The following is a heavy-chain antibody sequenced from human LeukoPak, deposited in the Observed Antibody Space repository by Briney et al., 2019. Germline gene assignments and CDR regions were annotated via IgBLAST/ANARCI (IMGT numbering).Heavy chain of an antibody. Sequence: PSETLSLTRTVSGGSISSYYWSWIRQPPGKGLEWIGYIYYSGSTNYNPSLKSRVTISVDTSKNQFSLKLSSVTAADTAVYYCARGATVVTPLDYWGQGTLVTVSS. J-gene: IGHJ4*02. CDR2: IYYSGST. V-gene: IGHV4-59*12. CDR3: ARGATVVTPLDY. D-gene: IGHD4-23*01. CDR1: GGSISSYY.